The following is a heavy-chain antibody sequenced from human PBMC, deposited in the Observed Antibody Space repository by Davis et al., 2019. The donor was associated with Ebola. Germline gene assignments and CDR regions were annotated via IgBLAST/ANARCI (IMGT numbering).Heavy chain of an antibody. CDR3: ARVRFGDTAVDY. CDR2: IGTAGDT. CDR1: GFTFSSYD. J-gene: IGHJ4*02. D-gene: IGHD5-18*01. V-gene: IGHV3-13*01. Sequence: GSLKISCAASGFTFSSYDMHWVRQGTGKGLEWVSAIGTAGDTYYPGSVKGRFTISRENAKNSLYLQMNSLRAEDTAVYYCARVRFGDTAVDYWGQGTLVTVSS.